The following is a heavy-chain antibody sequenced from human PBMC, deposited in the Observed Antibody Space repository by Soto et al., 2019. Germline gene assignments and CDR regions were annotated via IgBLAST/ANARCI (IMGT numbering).Heavy chain of an antibody. CDR1: GFSFRNHG. J-gene: IGHJ4*02. V-gene: IGHV3-30*03. Sequence: GGSLRLSCAASGFSFRNHGMHWVRQAPGKGLEWVAITSYGGRNEYYTDSVKGRFTISRDTSKNTLYLQMNSLRAEDTAVYYCAREPDWQQVVPDYVDSWGQGTLVTVSS. CDR2: TSYGGRNE. CDR3: AREPDWQQVVPDYVDS. D-gene: IGHD6-13*01.